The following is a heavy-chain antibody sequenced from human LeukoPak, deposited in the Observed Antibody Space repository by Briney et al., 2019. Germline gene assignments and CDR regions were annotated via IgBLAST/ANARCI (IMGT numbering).Heavy chain of an antibody. CDR1: GFTFSSYA. CDR3: AKDGMYSSGWYIDY. V-gene: IGHV3-23*01. Sequence: GGSPRLSCAASGFTFSSYAMSWVRQAPGKGLEWVSAINGSGGSTYYADSVKGRFTISRDNSKNTLYLQMNSLRAEDTAVYYCAKDGMYSSGWYIDYWGQGTLVTVSS. D-gene: IGHD6-19*01. CDR2: INGSGGST. J-gene: IGHJ4*02.